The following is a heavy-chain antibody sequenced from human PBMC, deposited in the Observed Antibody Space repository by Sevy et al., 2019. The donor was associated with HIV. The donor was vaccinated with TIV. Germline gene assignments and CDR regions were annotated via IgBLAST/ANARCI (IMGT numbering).Heavy chain of an antibody. CDR3: ARDFQYYESSGYYSYYFDY. V-gene: IGHV3-33*01. CDR2: IWCDGGNK. Sequence: GGSLRLSCAASGFTFSSYGMHWVRQAPGKGLEWVAVIWCDGGNKYYADSVKGRFTISRDNSKNTLYLQMNSLRAEDTAVYYCARDFQYYESSGYYSYYFDYWGQGTLVTVSS. J-gene: IGHJ4*02. CDR1: GFTFSSYG. D-gene: IGHD3-22*01.